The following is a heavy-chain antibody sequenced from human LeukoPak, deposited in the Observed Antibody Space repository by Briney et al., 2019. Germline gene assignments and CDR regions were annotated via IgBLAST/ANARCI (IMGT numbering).Heavy chain of an antibody. V-gene: IGHV3-73*01. CDR1: GFTFSGSA. Sequence: GGSLRLSCAASGFTFSGSAMHWVRQASGKGLEWVGRIRGKANSYATAYAASVKGGFTISRDDSKNTAYLQMNSLRAEDTAVYYCAKDPRIYDYGDYPYWGQGTLVTVSS. J-gene: IGHJ4*02. D-gene: IGHD4-17*01. CDR3: AKDPRIYDYGDYPY. CDR2: IRGKANSYAT.